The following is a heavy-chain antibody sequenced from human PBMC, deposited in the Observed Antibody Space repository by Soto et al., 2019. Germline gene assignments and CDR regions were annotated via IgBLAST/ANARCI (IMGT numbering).Heavy chain of an antibody. D-gene: IGHD3-22*01. CDR1: GFTFSNYN. J-gene: IGHJ4*02. Sequence: EVQLVESGGGLVKPGGSLRLSCAASGFTFSNYNMNWVRQAPGKGLEWVSSVSSSSTFVYYADSLKGRFTISRDNAXNSLYLQINSLRAEDTAVYFCSRDASLSLYDSSGYSYYFDYWGQGALVTVSS. CDR2: VSSSSTFV. V-gene: IGHV3-21*01. CDR3: SRDASLSLYDSSGYSYYFDY.